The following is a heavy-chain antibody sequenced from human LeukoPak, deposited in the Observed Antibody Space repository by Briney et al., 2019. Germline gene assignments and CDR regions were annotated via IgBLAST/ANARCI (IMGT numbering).Heavy chain of an antibody. Sequence: PGGSLRLSCSASGFTFKSYAMHWVRQAPGKGLEYVSSINTNGANTYYADSVKGRFTISRDNSRNTVYVQMNSLTPEDTAVYYCVRVEVGATPSGYYFDSWGQGTLVTVSS. CDR1: GFTFKSYA. D-gene: IGHD1-26*01. CDR2: INTNGANT. V-gene: IGHV3-64*05. J-gene: IGHJ4*02. CDR3: VRVEVGATPSGYYFDS.